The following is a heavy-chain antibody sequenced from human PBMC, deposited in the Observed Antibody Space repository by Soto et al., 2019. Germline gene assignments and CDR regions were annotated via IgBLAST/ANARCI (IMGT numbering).Heavy chain of an antibody. D-gene: IGHD6-6*01. CDR2: INNDGSSP. V-gene: IGHV3-74*01. CDR1: GFTFSSYW. CDR3: ARDARYYYMDV. Sequence: EVQLVESGGGLVQPGGPLRLSCSASGFTFSSYWIHWVRRAPGKGLVWVSHINNDGSSPIYADSVRGRFTISRDNAKNTLYLEMNGLRAEDTAVYFCARDARYYYMDVWGKGTTVTVSS. J-gene: IGHJ6*03.